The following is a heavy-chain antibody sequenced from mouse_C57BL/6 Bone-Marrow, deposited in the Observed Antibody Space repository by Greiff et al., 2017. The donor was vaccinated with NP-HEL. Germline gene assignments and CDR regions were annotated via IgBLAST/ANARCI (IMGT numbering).Heavy chain of an antibody. D-gene: IGHD2-4*01. CDR2: IDPSDSYT. V-gene: IGHV1-50*01. Sequence: VQLQQPGAELVKPGASVKLSCKASGFTFTSYWMQWVKQRPGQGLEWIGEIDPSDSYTNYNQKFKGKATLTVDTSSSTAYMQLSSLTSEDSAVYYCAKDYDYDGYAMDDWGQGTSVTVSS. CDR1: GFTFTSYW. J-gene: IGHJ4*01. CDR3: AKDYDYDGYAMDD.